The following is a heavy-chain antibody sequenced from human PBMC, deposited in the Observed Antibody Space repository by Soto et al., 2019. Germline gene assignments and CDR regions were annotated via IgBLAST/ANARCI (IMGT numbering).Heavy chain of an antibody. CDR3: AKDHRWWGN. CDR1: GFTFSSYA. V-gene: IGHV3-23*01. Sequence: EVQLLESGGGLVKHGGSLRLSCAASGFTFSSYAMTWVRQAPGKGLEWVSAISGSGDNTYYADSVKGRFTISRDNSKNTLYLQMNSLRAEDTAVYYCAKDHRWWGNWGQGTLVTVSS. J-gene: IGHJ4*02. CDR2: ISGSGDNT. D-gene: IGHD2-15*01.